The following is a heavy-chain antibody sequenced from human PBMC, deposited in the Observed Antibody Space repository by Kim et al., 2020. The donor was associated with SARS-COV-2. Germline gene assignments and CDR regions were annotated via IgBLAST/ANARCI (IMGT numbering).Heavy chain of an antibody. Sequence: TDYTPSLKSRGTISVDTSKNQCTLKLSSVTAADTAVYYCARDSATTCMDVWGQGTTVTVSS. CDR2: T. V-gene: IGHV4-31*02. CDR3: ARDSATTCMDV. J-gene: IGHJ6*02. D-gene: IGHD1-7*01.